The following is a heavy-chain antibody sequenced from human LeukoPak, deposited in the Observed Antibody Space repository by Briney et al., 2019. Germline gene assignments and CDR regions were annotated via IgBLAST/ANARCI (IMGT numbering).Heavy chain of an antibody. CDR2: IYYSGST. CDR1: GGSISSYY. D-gene: IGHD4-23*01. J-gene: IGHJ4*02. CDR3: ARDTGTVVDY. V-gene: IGHV4-59*01. Sequence: SSETLSLTCTVSGGSISSYYWSWIRQPPGKGLEWIGYIYYSGSTNYNPSLKSRVTTSVDTSKNQFSLKLSSVTAADTAVYYCARDTGTVVDYWGQGTLVTVSS.